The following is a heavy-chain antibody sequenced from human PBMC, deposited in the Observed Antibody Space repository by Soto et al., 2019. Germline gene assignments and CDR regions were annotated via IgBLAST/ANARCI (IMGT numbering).Heavy chain of an antibody. J-gene: IGHJ5*02. V-gene: IGHV1-3*01. CDR2: INAGNGNT. Sequence: ASVKVSFKASGYTFTSYAMHWVRQAPGQRLEWMGWINAGNGNTKYSQKFQGRVTITRDTSASTAYMELSSLRSEDTAVYYCARGARLQNWFDPWGQGTLVTVSS. CDR1: GYTFTSYA. CDR3: ARGARLQNWFDP.